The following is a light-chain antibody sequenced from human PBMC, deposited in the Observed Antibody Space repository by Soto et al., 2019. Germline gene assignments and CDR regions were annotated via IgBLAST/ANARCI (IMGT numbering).Light chain of an antibody. CDR2: DAS. J-gene: IGKJ2*01. CDR1: QSISNW. V-gene: IGKV1-5*01. CDR3: QQYNDYLYT. Sequence: DIQMTQSPSTLSASVGDRVTITCRASQSISNWLAWYQQKPGKAPHLLIWDASNLESGVPSRFSGSGSGTEFTLTITILQPDDFATYYCQQYNDYLYTFGQGTKLEIK.